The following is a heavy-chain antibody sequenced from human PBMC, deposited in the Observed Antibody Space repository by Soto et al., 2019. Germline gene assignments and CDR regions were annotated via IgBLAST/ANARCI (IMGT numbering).Heavy chain of an antibody. Sequence: PGGSLRLSCAASGFTFSSYAMSWFRQAPGKGLEWVSAISGSGGSTYYADSVKGRFTISRDNSKNTLYLQMNSLRAEDTAVYYCAKDRSQQWLYDASDIWGQGTMVTVSS. J-gene: IGHJ3*02. V-gene: IGHV3-23*01. CDR1: GFTFSSYA. CDR2: ISGSGGST. D-gene: IGHD6-19*01. CDR3: AKDRSQQWLYDASDI.